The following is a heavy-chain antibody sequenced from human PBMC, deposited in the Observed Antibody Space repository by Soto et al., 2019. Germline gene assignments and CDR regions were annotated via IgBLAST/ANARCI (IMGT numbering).Heavy chain of an antibody. Sequence: PGGSLRLSCAASGFTFSSYSMNWVRQAPGKGLEWVSSISSSSSYIYYADSVKGRFTISRDNAKNSLYLQMNSLRAEDTAVYYFARGGGTSGDSYCYYGMDVWGQGITVTVSS. CDR3: ARGGGTSGDSYCYYGMDV. CDR1: GFTFSSYS. V-gene: IGHV3-21*01. D-gene: IGHD4-17*01. J-gene: IGHJ6*02. CDR2: ISSSSSYI.